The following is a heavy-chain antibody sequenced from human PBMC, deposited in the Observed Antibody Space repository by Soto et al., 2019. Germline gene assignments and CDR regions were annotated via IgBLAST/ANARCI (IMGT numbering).Heavy chain of an antibody. J-gene: IGHJ4*02. CDR1: EFNFSNYS. CDR2: ISYGGGTT. V-gene: IGHV3-23*01. Sequence: GGSMRLSCAASEFNFSNYSRSWVRQAPGKGLEWVSAISYGGGTTYYADSVKGRFTISRDNSKNTLYLQMNSLRAEDTAVYYCAKNPGYYYDSTGYHFDYWGQGTLVTVSS. D-gene: IGHD3-22*01. CDR3: AKNPGYYYDSTGYHFDY.